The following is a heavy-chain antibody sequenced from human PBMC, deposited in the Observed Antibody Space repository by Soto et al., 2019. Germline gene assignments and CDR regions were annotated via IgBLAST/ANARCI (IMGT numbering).Heavy chain of an antibody. Sequence: QVQLVESGGGVVQPGRSLRLSCEGSGFIFSNNGMHWVRQAPGKGLEWVAFMSYDGSAKFLADSVKGRFTISRDNSKSTLFLHMSSLRAEDTAMYYSALVRVADSPLDHWGQGTLVTVSS. J-gene: IGHJ4*02. D-gene: IGHD3-10*02. CDR1: GFIFSNNG. CDR2: MSYDGSAK. CDR3: ALVRVADSPLDH. V-gene: IGHV3-30*03.